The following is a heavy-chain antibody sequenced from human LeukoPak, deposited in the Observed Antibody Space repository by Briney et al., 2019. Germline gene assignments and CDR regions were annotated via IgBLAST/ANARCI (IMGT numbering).Heavy chain of an antibody. D-gene: IGHD2-15*01. CDR2: ISISGSTK. Sequence: PGGSLRLSCAASGFTFSDYNKRWIRQAPGQGLERDSSISISGSTKYYADSLKGRFTISRDNAKNSLFLQMNSLRAEDTAVYYCARVLRYCSGGNCYSGGLGYMDVWGKGTTVTISS. CDR3: ARVLRYCSGGNCYSGGLGYMDV. V-gene: IGHV3-11*01. CDR1: GFTFSDYN. J-gene: IGHJ6*03.